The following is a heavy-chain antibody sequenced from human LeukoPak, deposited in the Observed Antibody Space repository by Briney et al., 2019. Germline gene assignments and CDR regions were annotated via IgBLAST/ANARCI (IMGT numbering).Heavy chain of an antibody. J-gene: IGHJ4*02. CDR1: GFTFSDYY. D-gene: IGHD3-22*01. Sequence: GGSLRLSCAASGFTFSDYYMSWIRQAPGKGLEWVANIKQDGSEKYYVDSVKGRFTISRDNAKNSLYLQMNSLRAEDTAVYYCARGLRNYDSSGYFYWGQGTLVTVSS. CDR2: IKQDGSEK. CDR3: ARGLRNYDSSGYFY. V-gene: IGHV3-7*01.